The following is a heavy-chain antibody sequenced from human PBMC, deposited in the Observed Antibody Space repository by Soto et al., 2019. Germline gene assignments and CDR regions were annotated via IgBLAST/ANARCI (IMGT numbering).Heavy chain of an antibody. D-gene: IGHD2-2*01. CDR2: ISWNSGSI. J-gene: IGHJ4*02. CDR1: GFTVDVYA. CDR3: TRATAVSFDY. V-gene: IGHV3-9*01. Sequence: GWSLGLSCAASGFTVDVYAMHGVRQAPGKGLEWVSGISWNSGSISYADSVRGRFTISRDNANNTVYLQMNSLRAEDTAVYYCTRATAVSFDYWGQGALVTVSS.